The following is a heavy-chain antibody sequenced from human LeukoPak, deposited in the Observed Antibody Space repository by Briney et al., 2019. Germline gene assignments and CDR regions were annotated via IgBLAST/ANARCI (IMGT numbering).Heavy chain of an antibody. CDR2: INHSGST. Sequence: SETLSLTCAVYGGSFSGYYWSWIRQPPGKGLEGIGEINHSGSTNYNPSLKSRVTISVDTSKNQFSLKLSSVTAADTAVYYCAREGDYDFWSGYYTDYWGQGTLVTVSS. V-gene: IGHV4-34*01. CDR3: AREGDYDFWSGYYTDY. D-gene: IGHD3-3*01. CDR1: GGSFSGYY. J-gene: IGHJ4*02.